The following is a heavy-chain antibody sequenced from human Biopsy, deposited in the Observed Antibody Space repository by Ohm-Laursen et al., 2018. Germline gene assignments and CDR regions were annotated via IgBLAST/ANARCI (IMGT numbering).Heavy chain of an antibody. CDR3: VRGSEFEGSNWPVDY. CDR1: GFTFNNYG. J-gene: IGHJ4*02. Sequence: SLRLSCTASGFTFNNYGMQWVRQAPGKGLEWVAFIFYDGSNTYYADSVKGRFTISRDNSRDTLYLQMSSLRDEDTAVYYCVRGSEFEGSNWPVDYWGQGTLVTVSS. D-gene: IGHD6-13*01. V-gene: IGHV3-30*03. CDR2: IFYDGSNT.